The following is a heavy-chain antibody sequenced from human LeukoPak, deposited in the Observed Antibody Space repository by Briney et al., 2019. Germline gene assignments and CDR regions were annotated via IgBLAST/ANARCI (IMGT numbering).Heavy chain of an antibody. CDR2: IYHRGST. J-gene: IGHJ4*02. CDR3: GRTSMIRGVIIQIDY. D-gene: IGHD3-10*01. Sequence: SETLSLTCTVSGYSVSSGYYWGWIRQPPGKGLEWIGSIYHRGSTYYNPSLKSRVTISVDTSKNHFSLNLSSVTAADTAVYYCGRTSMIRGVIIQIDYWGQGTLVTVSS. V-gene: IGHV4-38-2*02. CDR1: GYSVSSGYY.